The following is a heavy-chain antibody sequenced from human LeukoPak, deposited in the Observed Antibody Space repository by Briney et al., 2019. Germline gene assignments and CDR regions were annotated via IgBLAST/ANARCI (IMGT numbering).Heavy chain of an antibody. Sequence: GESLKISCKASGYTFINYWIGWVRPMPGKGLEWMGITYPGISDTRYSPSFRGQITISTDKSINTAYLQWSSLKASDTAMYYCARQGNIAADFDYWGQGTLVTVSS. CDR2: TYPGISDT. D-gene: IGHD6-13*01. J-gene: IGHJ4*02. CDR1: GYTFINYW. CDR3: ARQGNIAADFDY. V-gene: IGHV5-51*01.